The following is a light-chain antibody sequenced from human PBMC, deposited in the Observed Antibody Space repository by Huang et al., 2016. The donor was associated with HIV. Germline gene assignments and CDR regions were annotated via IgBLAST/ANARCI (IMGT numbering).Light chain of an antibody. J-gene: IGKJ1*01. Sequence: EIVMTQSPATLSVSPGERVTLSCRAGQSVSSNLAWYKQRPGQAPSLLIHGACNRATVLPARFSGSGSGTEFPLTITSLQSEDFAVYYCQQYNDWPRTFGQGTKVEIK. V-gene: IGKV3-15*01. CDR1: QSVSSN. CDR3: QQYNDWPRT. CDR2: GAC.